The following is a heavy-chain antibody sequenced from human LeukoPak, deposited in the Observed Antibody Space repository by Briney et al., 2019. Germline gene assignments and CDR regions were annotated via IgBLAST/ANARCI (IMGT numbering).Heavy chain of an antibody. D-gene: IGHD6-13*01. V-gene: IGHV4-30-4*08. CDR3: ARASSSWFDY. Sequence: PSETLSLTCSVSGGSISSGSYYWNWIRQHPGKGLEWIGHIYYSGTTYYYPSLKSRVTISVDTSKNQFSLKLSSVTAADTAVYYCARASSSWFDYWGQGTLVTVSS. J-gene: IGHJ4*02. CDR2: IYYSGTT. CDR1: GGSISSGSYY.